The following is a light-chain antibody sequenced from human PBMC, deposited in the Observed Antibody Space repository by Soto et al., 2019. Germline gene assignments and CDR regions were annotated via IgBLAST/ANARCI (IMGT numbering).Light chain of an antibody. Sequence: EIVMTQSPATLSVSPGERATLSCRASQSVSSNLAWYQQKPGQAPRLLIYGASTRATGIPARFSVSGSGTEFTLTISLLQSEDFAVYYCQQYNNWPRWTFGQGTKVEIK. V-gene: IGKV3-15*01. J-gene: IGKJ1*01. CDR1: QSVSSN. CDR3: QQYNNWPRWT. CDR2: GAS.